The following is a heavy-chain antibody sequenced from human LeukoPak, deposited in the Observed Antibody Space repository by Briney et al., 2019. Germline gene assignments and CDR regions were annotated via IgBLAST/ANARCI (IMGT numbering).Heavy chain of an antibody. V-gene: IGHV4-59*02. D-gene: IGHD2/OR15-2a*01. CDR3: SEGYFEPFDH. Sequence: SETLSLTCVVSGDSVSNFHWNWLRQVPGKGLEWIACLSYTGQADYNPSLASRVTISLDTSKNQGFSLKLKSVTAADTAVYYCSEGYFEPFDHWGQGILVTVSS. CDR2: LSYTGQA. CDR1: GDSVSNFH. J-gene: IGHJ4*02.